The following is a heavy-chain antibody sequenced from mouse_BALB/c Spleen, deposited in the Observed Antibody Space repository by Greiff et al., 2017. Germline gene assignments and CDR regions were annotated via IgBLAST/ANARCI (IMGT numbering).Heavy chain of an antibody. V-gene: IGHV1-9*01. J-gene: IGHJ4*01. Sequence: QVQLQQPGAELMKPGASVKISCKATGYTFSSYWIEWVKQRPGHGLEWIGEILPGSGSTNYNEKFKGKATFTADTSSNTAYMQLSSLTSEDSAVYYCAREDGSSYGDYAMDYWGQGTSVTVSS. CDR1: GYTFSSYW. CDR3: AREDGSSYGDYAMDY. D-gene: IGHD1-1*01. CDR2: ILPGSGST.